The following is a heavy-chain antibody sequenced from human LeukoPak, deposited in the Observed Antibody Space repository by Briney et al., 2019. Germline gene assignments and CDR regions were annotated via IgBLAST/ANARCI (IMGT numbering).Heavy chain of an antibody. D-gene: IGHD3-22*01. J-gene: IGHJ5*02. CDR1: GYTFTGYY. V-gene: IGHV1-69*02. Sequence: GASVKVSCKASGYTFTGYYMHWVRQAPGQGLEWMGRIIPILGIANYAQKFQGRVTITADKSTSTAYMELSSLRSEDTAVYYCAKYYDSSGYRSRWFDPWGQGTLVTVSS. CDR2: IIPILGIA. CDR3: AKYYDSSGYRSRWFDP.